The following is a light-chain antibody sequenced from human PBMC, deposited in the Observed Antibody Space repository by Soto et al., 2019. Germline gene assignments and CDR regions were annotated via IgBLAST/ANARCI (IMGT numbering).Light chain of an antibody. CDR3: HQRFSWPIT. CDR1: RSIGNS. CDR2: DVS. J-gene: IGKJ5*01. V-gene: IGKV3-11*01. Sequence: EIVLTQSPATLSLSPGERATLSCRASRSIGNSLVWYQQRPGQAPTLLIYDVSNRAAGIPARFSGSGSGTDFTVNISSLEPEDFAVYYCHQRFSWPITFGQGTRLEIK.